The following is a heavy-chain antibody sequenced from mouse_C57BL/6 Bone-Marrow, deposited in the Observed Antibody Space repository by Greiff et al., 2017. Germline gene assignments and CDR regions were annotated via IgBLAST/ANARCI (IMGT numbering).Heavy chain of an antibody. CDR2: IHPNSGST. Sequence: QVQLQQPGAELVKPGASVKLSCKASGYTFTSYWMHWVKQRPGQGLEWIGMIHPNSGSTNYNEKFKSKATLTVDKSSSTAYMQLSSLTSEDSAVYYCSRSAFITAAVAGGFAYGGQGTLVTVSA. D-gene: IGHD1-1*01. CDR1: GYTFTSYW. J-gene: IGHJ3*01. CDR3: SRSAFITAAVAGGFAY. V-gene: IGHV1-64*01.